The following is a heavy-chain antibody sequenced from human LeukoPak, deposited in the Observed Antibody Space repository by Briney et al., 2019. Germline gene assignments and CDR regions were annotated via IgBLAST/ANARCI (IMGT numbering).Heavy chain of an antibody. CDR3: AGGIVGVHAY. D-gene: IGHD1-26*01. Sequence: KPSETLSLTCGASDFSISSAYYWGWIRQPPGKGLEWIGSFYHGGDTYYNPSLKSRVTISIDTPKNQFSLKLRSVTAADTAVYYCAGGIVGVHAYWGQGILVTVSS. CDR1: DFSISSAYY. J-gene: IGHJ4*02. V-gene: IGHV4-38-2*01. CDR2: FYHGGDT.